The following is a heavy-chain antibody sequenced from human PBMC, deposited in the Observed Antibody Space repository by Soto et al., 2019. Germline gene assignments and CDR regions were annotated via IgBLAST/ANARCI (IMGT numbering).Heavy chain of an antibody. Sequence: GASVKVSCKVSGYTLTELSMHWVRQAPGKGLEWMGGFDPEDGETIYAQKFQGRVTMTEDTSTDTAYMELSSLRSEDTAVYYFATKFSGMVYASDYYYMDVWGKGTTVTVSS. V-gene: IGHV1-24*01. J-gene: IGHJ6*03. D-gene: IGHD2-8*01. CDR2: FDPEDGET. CDR3: ATKFSGMVYASDYYYMDV. CDR1: GYTLTELS.